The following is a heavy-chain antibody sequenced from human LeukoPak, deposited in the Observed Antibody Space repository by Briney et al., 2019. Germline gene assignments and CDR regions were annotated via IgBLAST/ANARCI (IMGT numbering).Heavy chain of an antibody. Sequence: PGGSLRLSCAASGFTFSSYDMHWVRQAPGKGLEWVALISYDGSNKYYADSVKGRFTISRDNSKNTLYLQMNSLRAEDTAVYYCAKRYSGYDFDYWGQGTLVTVSS. CDR3: AKRYSGYDFDY. J-gene: IGHJ4*02. D-gene: IGHD5-12*01. CDR2: ISYDGSNK. CDR1: GFTFSSYD. V-gene: IGHV3-30*18.